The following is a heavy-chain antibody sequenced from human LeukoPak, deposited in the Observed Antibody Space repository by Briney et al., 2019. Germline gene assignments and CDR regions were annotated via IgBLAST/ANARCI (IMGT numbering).Heavy chain of an antibody. D-gene: IGHD3-3*01. V-gene: IGHV4-34*01. CDR3: ARGRLDDFWSGYQDSYNWFDP. J-gene: IGHJ5*02. CDR1: GGSFSGYY. CDR2: INHSGST. Sequence: SETLSLTCAVYGGSFSGYYWSWIRQPPGKGLEWIGEINHSGSTNYNPSLKSRATISVDTSKNQFSLKLSSVTAADTAVYYCARGRLDDFWSGYQDSYNWFDPWGQGTLVTVSS.